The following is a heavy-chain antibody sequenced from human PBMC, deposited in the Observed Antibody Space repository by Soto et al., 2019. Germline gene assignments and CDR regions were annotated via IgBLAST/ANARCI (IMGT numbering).Heavy chain of an antibody. CDR3: ATGVSSGWPYYYYYGGMDV. V-gene: IGHV1-24*01. D-gene: IGHD6-19*01. J-gene: IGHJ6*02. Sequence: ASVKVSCKVSGYTLTELSMHWVRQAPGKGLEWMGGFDPEDGETIYAQKFQGRVTMTEDTSTDTAYMELSSLRSEDTAVYYCATGVSSGWPYYYYYGGMDVWGQGTTVTVSS. CDR2: FDPEDGET. CDR1: GYTLTELS.